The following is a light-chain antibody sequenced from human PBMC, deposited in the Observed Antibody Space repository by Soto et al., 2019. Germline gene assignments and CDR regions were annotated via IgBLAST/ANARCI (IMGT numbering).Light chain of an antibody. J-gene: IGKJ5*01. Sequence: EIVLTQSPGTLSLSPGERATLSCRASHTVRNNYVAWYQQKPGQAPRLIMSGPSTRATGIPARFSGSGSGTEFTLTISSVQSEDFAVYYCQQYHTCCSVTFGQGTRLEIK. CDR2: GPS. V-gene: IGKV3-15*01. CDR1: HTVRNN. CDR3: QQYHTCCSVT.